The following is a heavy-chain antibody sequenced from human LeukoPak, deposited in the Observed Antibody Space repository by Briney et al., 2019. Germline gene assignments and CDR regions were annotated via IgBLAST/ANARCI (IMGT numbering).Heavy chain of an antibody. D-gene: IGHD2-15*01. CDR3: ASVNSTPYP. J-gene: IGHJ4*02. V-gene: IGHV4-34*01. Sequence: SETLSLTCAVYGGSFSVYYWSWIRQPPGKGLEWIGEINHSGSTNYNPSLKSRVTISVDTSKNQFSLKLSPVTAADTAVYYCASVNSTPYPWGQGTLVTVSS. CDR2: INHSGST. CDR1: GGSFSVYY.